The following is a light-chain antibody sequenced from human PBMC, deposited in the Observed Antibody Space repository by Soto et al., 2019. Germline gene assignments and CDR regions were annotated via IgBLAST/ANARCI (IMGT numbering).Light chain of an antibody. CDR1: QSLNNN. Sequence: EIVMTQSPATLSASPGDRATLSCWASQSLNNNLVWYQQKPGHPPRLLIYHASTRAAGVPARFSGSGYGTEFTLTISSLQSEDFAVYYCQQFEQWPPLFSFGQGNRVEIK. V-gene: IGKV3-15*01. CDR3: QQFEQWPPLFS. CDR2: HAS. J-gene: IGKJ2*01.